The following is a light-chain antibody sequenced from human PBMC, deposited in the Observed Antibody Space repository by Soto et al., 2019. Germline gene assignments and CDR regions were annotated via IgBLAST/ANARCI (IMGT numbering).Light chain of an antibody. Sequence: AIQLTQSPSSLSASVGDRVTITCRASQGMSSALAWYQQKPGKAPKLLICDAYSLERGVPSRFSGSGSGTDFTLTSSSLQPEDFATYYCQQFNSYPRTFGQGTNEEIK. V-gene: IGKV1-13*02. CDR3: QQFNSYPRT. CDR2: DAY. CDR1: QGMSSA. J-gene: IGKJ1*01.